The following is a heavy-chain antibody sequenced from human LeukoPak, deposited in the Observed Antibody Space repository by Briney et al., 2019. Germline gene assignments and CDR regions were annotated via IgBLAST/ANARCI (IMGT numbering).Heavy chain of an antibody. J-gene: IGHJ6*02. V-gene: IGHV4-30-4*01. D-gene: IGHD2-15*01. CDR3: ASLSGRGYYYYGMDV. CDR1: GGSISSGDYY. CDR2: IYYSGST. Sequence: SQTLSLTCTVSGGSISSGDYYWSWIRQPPGKGLEWIGYIYYSGSTYYNPSLKSRVTISVDTSKNQFSLKLSSVTAAGTAVYYCASLSGRGYYYYGMDVWGQGTTVTVSS.